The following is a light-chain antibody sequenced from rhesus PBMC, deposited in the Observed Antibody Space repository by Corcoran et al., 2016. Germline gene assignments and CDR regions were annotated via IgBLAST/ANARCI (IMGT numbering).Light chain of an antibody. J-gene: IGKJ2*01. V-gene: IGKV1-38*01. CDR1: QGISSY. CDR2: DSS. CDR3: PQRNSYPHS. Sequence: DIQLTQSPSSLAASVGDRVTITCRARQGISSYLAWYQQKSGKAPKLLIYDSSHLQSGVPSRLRGIRSGTDFTLTSSSLQPEAFATYYCPQRNSYPHSFGQGTKVEI.